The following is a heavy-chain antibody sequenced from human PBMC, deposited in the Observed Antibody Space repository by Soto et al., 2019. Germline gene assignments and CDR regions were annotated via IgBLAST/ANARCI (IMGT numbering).Heavy chain of an antibody. D-gene: IGHD6-19*01. J-gene: IGHJ4*02. CDR1: GFTFSNAW. CDR3: TTVDAVVLN. CDR2: IKRNIDGGTT. V-gene: IGHV3-15*01. Sequence: PGGSLRLSCATSGFTFSNAWMGWVRQAPGGGLEWVGRIKRNIDGGTTDYAAPVKGRFAISRDDSNSILYLEMNSLRSEDTAVYYCTTVDAVVLNWGQGLLVTVSS.